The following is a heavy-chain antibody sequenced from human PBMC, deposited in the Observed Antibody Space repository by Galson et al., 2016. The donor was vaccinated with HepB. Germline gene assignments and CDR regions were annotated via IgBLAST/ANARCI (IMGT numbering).Heavy chain of an antibody. CDR1: GFAFDSYW. V-gene: IGHV3-7*03. Sequence: SLRLSCAASGFAFDSYWMMWVRQAPGTGLEWVANIKEDGSAKYYVDSVKGRFTISRDNAKNSLYLQMNSLRVGDTAVYFCARVGRIGSTYGHFDYWGQGTLVTVSS. CDR3: ARVGRIGSTYGHFDY. J-gene: IGHJ4*02. CDR2: IKEDGSAK. D-gene: IGHD1-1*01.